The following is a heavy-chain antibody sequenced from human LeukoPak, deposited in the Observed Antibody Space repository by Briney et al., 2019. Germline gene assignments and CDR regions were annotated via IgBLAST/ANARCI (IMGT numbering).Heavy chain of an antibody. CDR1: GFIFSRYG. V-gene: IGHV3-30*18. CDR2: VSHDGSRK. Sequence: GGSLRLSCEASGFIFSRYGMHWVRQAPGKGLEWVALVSHDGSRKYCADSVKGRFTISRDNPKNTLCLQMNSLRPEDTAVYFCAKERYMLDYWGQGTLVTVSS. J-gene: IGHJ4*02. D-gene: IGHD1-14*01. CDR3: AKERYMLDY.